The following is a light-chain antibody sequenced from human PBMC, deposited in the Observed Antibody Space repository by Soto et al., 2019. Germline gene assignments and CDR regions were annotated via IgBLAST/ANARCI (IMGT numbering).Light chain of an antibody. CDR1: QSVSSN. Sequence: IVLTQSPATRPLSPWERATLSCRASQSVSSNLAWYQQKPGQAPRLLIYGASTRATGIPARFSGSGSGTEFILTISSLQSEDFAVYYCQQYNNWPPFTFGPGTKVDI. CDR3: QQYNNWPPFT. CDR2: GAS. V-gene: IGKV3-15*01. J-gene: IGKJ3*01.